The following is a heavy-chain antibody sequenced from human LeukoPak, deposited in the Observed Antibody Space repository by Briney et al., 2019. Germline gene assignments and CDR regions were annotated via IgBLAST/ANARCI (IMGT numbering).Heavy chain of an antibody. CDR3: ARAPYYGDYGDY. V-gene: IGHV3-30-3*01. Sequence: GRSLRLSCAASGFTFSSYAIHWVRQAPGKGLEWVAVISYDGSNKYYADSVKGRFTISRDNSKNTLFLQMSSLRAEDTAVYYCARAPYYGDYGDYWGQGTLVTVSS. CDR1: GFTFSSYA. CDR2: ISYDGSNK. J-gene: IGHJ4*02. D-gene: IGHD4-17*01.